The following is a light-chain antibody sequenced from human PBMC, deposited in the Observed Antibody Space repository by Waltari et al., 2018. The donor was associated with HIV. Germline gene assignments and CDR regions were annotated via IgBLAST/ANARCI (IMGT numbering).Light chain of an antibody. V-gene: IGKV3-20*01. CDR3: QQYGSSPRT. J-gene: IGKJ1*01. CDR1: QSVTNSY. Sequence: EIVLTQSPGTLSLSPGERATLSCRASQSVTNSYLAWYQQKPGQAPRLLIYAASSRATGIPDRFSGSGSVTDFTLTISRLEPEDFAVYYCQQYGSSPRTFGQGTKVEIK. CDR2: AAS.